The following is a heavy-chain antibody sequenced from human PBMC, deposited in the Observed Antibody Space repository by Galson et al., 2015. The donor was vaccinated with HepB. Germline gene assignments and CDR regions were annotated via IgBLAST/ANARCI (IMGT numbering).Heavy chain of an antibody. J-gene: IGHJ4*02. CDR2: NIPIVGTA. V-gene: IGHV1-69*13. D-gene: IGHD3-22*01. Sequence: SVKVSCKASGGTFSNYTITWVRQAPGQGLGWMGVNIPIVGTANYAQEFQGRVTITADESTSTVYMELSSLRSEDTAVYYCAREPMHYYDSSGYYSLGYFGHWGQGTLVTVSS. CDR1: GGTFSNYT. CDR3: AREPMHYYDSSGYYSLGYFGH.